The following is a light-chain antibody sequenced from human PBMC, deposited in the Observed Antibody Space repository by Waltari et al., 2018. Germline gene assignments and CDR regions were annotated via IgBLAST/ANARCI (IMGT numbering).Light chain of an antibody. J-gene: IGLJ1*01. CDR3: CSYAGSYAYV. CDR1: SSDVGGYNY. V-gene: IGLV2-11*01. Sequence: QSALTQPRSVSGSPGQSVTISCTGTSSDVGGYNYVSWYHQHPGTTPKLVIYDVSKRPAVVRDRCSGSKSGNTAALTSSGLQAEDEADDYCCSYAGSYAYVGGAGTKVTFL. CDR2: DVS.